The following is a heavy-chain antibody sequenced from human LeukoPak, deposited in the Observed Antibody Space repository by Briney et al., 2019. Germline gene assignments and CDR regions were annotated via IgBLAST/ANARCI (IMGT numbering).Heavy chain of an antibody. D-gene: IGHD6-19*01. CDR2: VSPDSGDT. CDR1: GYTFTDND. V-gene: IGHV1-8*01. Sequence: ASVKVSCKASGYTFTDNDINWVRQATGQGIEWMGWVSPDSGDTGYAPNFRGRVTMTTDTSINTAYMELTSLTSEDTAIYYCTRGRAAGDWGQETLVTVSS. CDR3: TRGRAAGD. J-gene: IGHJ4*02.